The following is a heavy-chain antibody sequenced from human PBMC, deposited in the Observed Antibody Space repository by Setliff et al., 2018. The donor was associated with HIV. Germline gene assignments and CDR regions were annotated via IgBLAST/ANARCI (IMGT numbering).Heavy chain of an antibody. CDR3: ARDRARAGSGYHNCFDY. CDR2: INPSGGST. CDR1: GYTFTSYY. D-gene: IGHD5-12*01. Sequence: ASVNVSCKASGYTFTSYYMHWVRQAPGQGLEWMGIINPSGGSTNYAQKFQGRVTMTRDTSTSTVYMELSSLRSEDTAVYYCARDRARAGSGYHNCFDYWGQGTLVTVSS. J-gene: IGHJ4*02. V-gene: IGHV1-46*01.